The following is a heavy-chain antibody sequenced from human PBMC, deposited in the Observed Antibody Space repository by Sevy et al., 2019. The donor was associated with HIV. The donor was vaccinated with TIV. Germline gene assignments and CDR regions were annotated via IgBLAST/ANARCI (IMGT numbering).Heavy chain of an antibody. CDR3: AKDGGGSYTYYYYMDV. CDR2: ISWDGGST. J-gene: IGHJ6*03. Sequence: GGSLRLSCAASGFTFEDYTMHWVRQAPGKGLEWVSLISWDGGSTYYADSVKGRFTISRDNSKNSLYLQMNSLRTEDTALYYCAKDGGGSYTYYYYMDVWGKGTTVTASS. CDR1: GFTFEDYT. D-gene: IGHD1-26*01. V-gene: IGHV3-43*01.